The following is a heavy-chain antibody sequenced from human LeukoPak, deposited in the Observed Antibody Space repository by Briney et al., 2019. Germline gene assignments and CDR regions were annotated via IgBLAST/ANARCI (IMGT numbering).Heavy chain of an antibody. V-gene: IGHV3-53*01. D-gene: IGHD4-11*01. J-gene: IGHJ3*02. Sequence: GGSLRLSCAASGSTVSNNYMSWVRQAPGKGLEWVSVIYSGGSTYNADSVKGRFTISRDNSENTLYLQMNSLRAEDTAVYYCARSVTTVGLGAFDIWGQGTMVTVSS. CDR3: ARSVTTVGLGAFDI. CDR2: IYSGGST. CDR1: GSTVSNNY.